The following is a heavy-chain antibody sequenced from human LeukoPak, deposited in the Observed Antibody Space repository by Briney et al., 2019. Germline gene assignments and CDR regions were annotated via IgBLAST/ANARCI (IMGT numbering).Heavy chain of an antibody. J-gene: IGHJ5*02. Sequence: PSETLSLTXAVSGYSISSGYYWGWIRQPPGKGLGWIGSIYHSGSTYYNPSLKSRVTISVDTSKNQFSLKLSSVTAADTALYYCARTGRIAGWFDPWGQGTLVTVSS. CDR1: GYSISSGYY. CDR3: ARTGRIAGWFDP. V-gene: IGHV4-38-2*01. D-gene: IGHD1-20*01. CDR2: IYHSGST.